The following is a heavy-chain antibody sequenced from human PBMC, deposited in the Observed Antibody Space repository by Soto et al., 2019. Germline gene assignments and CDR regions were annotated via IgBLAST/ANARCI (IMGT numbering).Heavy chain of an antibody. CDR1: GYSFTSYW. J-gene: IGHJ4*02. V-gene: IGHV5-10-1*01. D-gene: IGHD6-19*01. Sequence: RGESQKISCKGSGYSFTSYWISWVRQMPGKGLEWMGRIDPSDSYTNYSPSFQGHVTISADKSISTAYLQWSSLKASDTAMYYCARLSSGWSPNFDYWGQGTLVTVSS. CDR2: IDPSDSYT. CDR3: ARLSSGWSPNFDY.